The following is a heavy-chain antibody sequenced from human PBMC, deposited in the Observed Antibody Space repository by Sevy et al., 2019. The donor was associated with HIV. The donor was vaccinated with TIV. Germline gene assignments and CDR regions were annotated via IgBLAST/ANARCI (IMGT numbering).Heavy chain of an antibody. CDR2: IKQDGSEK. D-gene: IGHD3-3*01. CDR3: ARDVGEGGDYYGTDV. Sequence: GGSLRLSCAASGFTFSSYWMSWVRQAPGKGLEWVANIKQDGSEKYYVDSVKGRFTISRDNAKNSLYLQMNSLRAEDTAVYYCARDVGEGGDYYGTDVWGQGTTVTVSS. J-gene: IGHJ6*02. V-gene: IGHV3-7*01. CDR1: GFTFSSYW.